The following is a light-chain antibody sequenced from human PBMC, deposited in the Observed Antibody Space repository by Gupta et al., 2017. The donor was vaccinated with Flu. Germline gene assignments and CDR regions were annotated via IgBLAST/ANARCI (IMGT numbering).Light chain of an antibody. CDR3: QQSFSTPLT. V-gene: IGKV1-39*01. CDR2: AAS. CDR1: QTISIY. J-gene: IGKJ4*01. Sequence: DIQTTQSPSSLSASVGDRITITCRTSQTISIYLNWYQQKPGKAPKLLIYAASSLQSGVPSRFSGSGSGTDFTLTISSLQPEDFATYYCQQSFSTPLTFGGGTKVEI.